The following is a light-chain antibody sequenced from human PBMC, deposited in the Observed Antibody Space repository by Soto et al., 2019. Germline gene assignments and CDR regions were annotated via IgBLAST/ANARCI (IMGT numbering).Light chain of an antibody. CDR1: SSDVGGYNY. CDR2: EVS. V-gene: IGLV2-8*01. J-gene: IGLJ1*01. Sequence: QSALTQPPSASGSPGQSVTISCTGTSSDVGGYNYVSWYQQHPGKALKLMIYEVSKRPSGVPDRFSGSKSGNTASLTVSGLQAEDEADYYCSSYAGSNNFGVFGTGTKLTVL. CDR3: SSYAGSNNFGV.